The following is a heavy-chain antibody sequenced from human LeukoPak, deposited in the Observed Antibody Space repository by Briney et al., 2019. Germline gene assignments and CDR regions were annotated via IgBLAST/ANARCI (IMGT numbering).Heavy chain of an antibody. Sequence: GESLRLSCAASGYTFSIYWMNWVRQAPGKGLEWVASIKQDGSEPYYMESVQGRFNISRDNDMNLLYLQLSSLRAEDTAVYYCTRENSGSLSLEYWGQGTLVTVSS. D-gene: IGHD1-26*01. CDR2: IKQDGSEP. J-gene: IGHJ4*02. CDR3: TRENSGSLSLEY. CDR1: GYTFSIYW. V-gene: IGHV3-7*01.